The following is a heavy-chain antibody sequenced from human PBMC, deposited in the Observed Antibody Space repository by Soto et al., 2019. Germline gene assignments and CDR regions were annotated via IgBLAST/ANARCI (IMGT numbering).Heavy chain of an antibody. V-gene: IGHV3-66*01. Sequence: EVRLVQSGGGLVQPGGSLRLSCAASLFIVSDNYMSWVRQAPGKGLEWVSLIYSGGGTDYAESVKGRFTISRDNSKNTLYLQMTSLKAEDTGIYYCATRMTTAPYWGQGTVVTVSS. CDR1: LFIVSDNY. CDR2: IYSGGGT. D-gene: IGHD4-17*01. J-gene: IGHJ4*02. CDR3: ATRMTTAPY.